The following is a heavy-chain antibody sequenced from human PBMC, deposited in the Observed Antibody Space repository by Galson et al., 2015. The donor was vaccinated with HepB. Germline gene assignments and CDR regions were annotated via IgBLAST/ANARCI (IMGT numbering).Heavy chain of an antibody. J-gene: IGHJ4*02. D-gene: IGHD1-26*01. V-gene: IGHV3-48*04. CDR1: GFTFSSYS. CDR2: ISSSSSTI. Sequence: SLRLSCAASGFTFSSYSMNWVRQAPGKGLEWVSYISSSSSTIYYADSVKGRFTSSRDNAKNSLYLQMNSLRAEDTALYYCAKDIAQWEILPGDYWGQGTLVTVSS. CDR3: AKDIAQWEILPGDY.